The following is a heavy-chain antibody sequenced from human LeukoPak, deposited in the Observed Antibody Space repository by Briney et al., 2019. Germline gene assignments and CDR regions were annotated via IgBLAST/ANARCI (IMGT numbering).Heavy chain of an antibody. D-gene: IGHD4-17*01. Sequence: ASVKVSCKASGYTFTSYYMHWVRQAPGQGLEWMGIINPSGGSTSYAQKFQGRVAMTRDTSTSTVYMELSSLRSEDTAVYYCARGLLPDGDYVGWSVFDIWGQGKMVTVSS. CDR3: ARGLLPDGDYVGWSVFDI. CDR2: INPSGGST. CDR1: GYTFTSYY. J-gene: IGHJ3*02. V-gene: IGHV1-46*01.